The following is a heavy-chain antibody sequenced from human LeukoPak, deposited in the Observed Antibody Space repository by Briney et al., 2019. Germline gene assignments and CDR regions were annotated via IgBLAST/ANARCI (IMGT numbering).Heavy chain of an antibody. J-gene: IGHJ4*02. CDR3: AKDWDPGYYDSSGSYPDY. D-gene: IGHD3-22*01. CDR2: ISYDGSNK. Sequence: AGGSLRLSCAASGFTFISFGMHWVRQAPGKGLEWVAPISYDGSNKYYADSVKGRFTISRDNSKNTLYLQMNSLRAEDAAVYYCAKDWDPGYYDSSGSYPDYWGQGTLVTVSS. CDR1: GFTFISFG. V-gene: IGHV3-30*18.